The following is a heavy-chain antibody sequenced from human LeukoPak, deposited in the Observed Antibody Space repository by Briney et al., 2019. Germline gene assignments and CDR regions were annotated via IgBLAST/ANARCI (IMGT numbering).Heavy chain of an antibody. CDR3: ARHLYYNSTGLNFDY. V-gene: IGHV4-59*08. Sequence: SETLSLTCTVSGDSISSYYWSWIRQPPGKGLEWIGNVYYSGITNYNPSLRSRVTISVDTSKNHFSLKLSSVTAADTAVYYCARHLYYNSTGLNFDYWGQGTLVTVSS. D-gene: IGHD3-22*01. J-gene: IGHJ4*02. CDR1: GDSISSYY. CDR2: VYYSGIT.